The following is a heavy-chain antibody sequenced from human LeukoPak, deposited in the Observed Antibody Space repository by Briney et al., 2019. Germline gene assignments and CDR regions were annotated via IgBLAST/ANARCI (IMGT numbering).Heavy chain of an antibody. CDR2: IYHSGST. CDR1: GGSISSGGYS. CDR3: ARRYCSSTSCYADY. V-gene: IGHV4-30-2*01. J-gene: IGHJ4*02. D-gene: IGHD2-2*01. Sequence: PSETLSLTCAVSGGSISSGGYSWSWIRQPPGKGLEWIEYIYHSGSTYYNPSLKSRVTISVDRSKNQFSLKLSSVTAADTAVYYCARRYCSSTSCYADYWGQGTLVTVSS.